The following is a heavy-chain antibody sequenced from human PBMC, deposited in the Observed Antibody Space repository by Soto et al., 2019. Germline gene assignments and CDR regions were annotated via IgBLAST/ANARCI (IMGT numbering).Heavy chain of an antibody. CDR2: IIPIFGTA. V-gene: IGHV1-69*13. Sequence: ASVKVSCKASGGTFSSYAISWVRQAPGQGLEWMGGIIPIFGTANYAQKFQGRVTITADESTSTAYMELSSLRSEDTAVYYCATDTAMVFPSYYGMDVWGQGTTITVSS. CDR1: GGTFSSYA. D-gene: IGHD5-18*01. CDR3: ATDTAMVFPSYYGMDV. J-gene: IGHJ6*02.